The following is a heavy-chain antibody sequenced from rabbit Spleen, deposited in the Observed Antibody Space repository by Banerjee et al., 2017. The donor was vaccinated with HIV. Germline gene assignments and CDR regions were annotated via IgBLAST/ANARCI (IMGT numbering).Heavy chain of an antibody. Sequence: QSLEESGGDLVKPEGSLTLTCTASGFSFSNSYYMCWVRQAPGKGLEYIACIYADNTGSTVYASWARGRFTISKTSSTTVTLEMTSLTAADTATYFCARDLAGVIGWNFNLWGQGTLVTVS. J-gene: IGHJ4*01. V-gene: IGHV1S40*01. CDR3: ARDLAGVIGWNFNL. CDR2: IYADNTGST. D-gene: IGHD4-1*01. CDR1: GFSFSNSYY.